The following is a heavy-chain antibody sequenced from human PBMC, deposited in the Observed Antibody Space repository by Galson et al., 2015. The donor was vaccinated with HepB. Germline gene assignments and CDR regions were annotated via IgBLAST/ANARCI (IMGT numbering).Heavy chain of an antibody. Sequence: SLRLSCAASGFTFSSYAMHWVRQAPGKGLEWVAVISYDGSNKYYAASVKGRFTISRDNSKNTLYLQMNSLRAEDTAVYYCARARSVVVPAAIRELTSIFDYWGQGTLITVSS. CDR3: ARARSVVVPAAIRELTSIFDY. V-gene: IGHV3-30-3*01. J-gene: IGHJ4*02. CDR2: ISYDGSNK. D-gene: IGHD2-2*01. CDR1: GFTFSSYA.